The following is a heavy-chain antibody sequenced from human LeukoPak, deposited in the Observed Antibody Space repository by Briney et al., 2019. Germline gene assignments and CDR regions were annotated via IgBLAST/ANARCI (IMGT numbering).Heavy chain of an antibody. CDR2: ISSSGSTI. J-gene: IGHJ4*02. CDR1: GFTFSSYE. Sequence: GGSLRLSCAASGFTFSSYEMNWVRQAPGKGLEWVSYISSSGSTIYYADSVKGRFTISRDNSKNSLYLQMNSLRTEDTALYYCAKDVLSSRESYFDYWGQGTLVTVSS. D-gene: IGHD3-16*01. V-gene: IGHV3-48*03. CDR3: AKDVLSSRESYFDY.